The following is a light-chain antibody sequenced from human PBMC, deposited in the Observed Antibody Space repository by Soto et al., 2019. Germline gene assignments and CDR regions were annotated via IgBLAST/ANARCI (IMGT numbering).Light chain of an antibody. CDR2: LNSDGSH. CDR3: QTWGTGNWV. Sequence: QPVLTQSPSASASLGASVKLTCTLSSGHSSYAIAWHQQQPEKGPRYLMKLNSDGSHSKGDGLPDRFSGSSSGAARYLTISSLQSEDEADYYCQTWGTGNWVFGGGTKLTVL. V-gene: IGLV4-69*01. J-gene: IGLJ3*02. CDR1: SGHSSYA.